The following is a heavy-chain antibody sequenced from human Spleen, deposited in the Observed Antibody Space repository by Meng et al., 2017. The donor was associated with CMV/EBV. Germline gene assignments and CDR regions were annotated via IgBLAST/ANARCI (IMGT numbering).Heavy chain of an antibody. Sequence: SCAASGVTFSSYSMNWVRQAPGKGLEWVSSISSSSSYIYYADSVKGRFTISRDNAKNSLYLQMNSLRAEDTAVYYCASTATGTGVDPWGQGTLVTVSS. CDR2: ISSSSSYI. D-gene: IGHD1-1*01. CDR1: GVTFSSYS. CDR3: ASTATGTGVDP. J-gene: IGHJ5*02. V-gene: IGHV3-21*01.